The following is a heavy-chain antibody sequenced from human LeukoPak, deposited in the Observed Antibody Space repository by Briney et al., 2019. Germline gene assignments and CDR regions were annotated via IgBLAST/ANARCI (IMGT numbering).Heavy chain of an antibody. CDR1: RFTFSSNA. D-gene: IGHD6-6*01. CDR2: ISGSGGGTT. CDR3: AKDRTTAARIFDY. V-gene: IGHV3-23*01. J-gene: IGHJ4*02. Sequence: GGSLRLSCAASRFTFSSNAMSWVRQAPGKGLEWVSGISGSGGGTTYYTDSVKGRFTISRDNPKNTLYLQMNSLRVEDTAVYYCAKDRTTAARIFDYWGQGTRVTVSS.